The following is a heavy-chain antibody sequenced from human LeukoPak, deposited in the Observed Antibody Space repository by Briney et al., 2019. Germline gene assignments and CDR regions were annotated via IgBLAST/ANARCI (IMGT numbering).Heavy chain of an antibody. J-gene: IGHJ4*02. CDR2: INPSGGST. CDR1: GYTFTSYY. D-gene: IGHD3-22*01. Sequence: ASVKVSCKASGYTFTSYYMHWVRQAPGQGLERMGIINPSGGSTSYAQKFQGRVTMTRDTSTSTVYMELGSLRSEDTAVYCCARDSLPRHYYDSSGNYYLVSWGQGTLVTVSS. V-gene: IGHV1-46*01. CDR3: ARDSLPRHYYDSSGNYYLVS.